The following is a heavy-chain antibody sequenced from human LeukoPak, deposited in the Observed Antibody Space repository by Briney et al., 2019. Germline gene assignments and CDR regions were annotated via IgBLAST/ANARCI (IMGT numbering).Heavy chain of an antibody. V-gene: IGHV1-3*03. CDR1: GYTFTSYG. CDR2: ISAHNGNT. D-gene: IGHD6-6*01. Sequence: GASVKVSCKASGYTFTSYGISWVRQAPGQGLGWMGWISAHNGNTKYSQEFQGRVTITRDTSASTAYMELSSLRSEDMAVYYCARGYEDSSSSLGFGYWGQGTLVTVSS. J-gene: IGHJ4*02. CDR3: ARGYEDSSSSLGFGY.